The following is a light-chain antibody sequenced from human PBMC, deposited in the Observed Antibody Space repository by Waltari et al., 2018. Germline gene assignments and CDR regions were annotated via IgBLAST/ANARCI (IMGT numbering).Light chain of an antibody. V-gene: IGLV2-14*01. CDR2: DVS. CDR3: SSYTSSSTPYV. Sequence: QSALTQPASVSGSPVPSITISCTRTSSDVGGYNDVSWYQQHPGKAPKLMLYDVSNLPSGVSNRFSGSKSGNTASLTISGLQADDEADYYCSSYTSSSTPYVFGTGTKFTVL. CDR1: SSDVGGYND. J-gene: IGLJ1*01.